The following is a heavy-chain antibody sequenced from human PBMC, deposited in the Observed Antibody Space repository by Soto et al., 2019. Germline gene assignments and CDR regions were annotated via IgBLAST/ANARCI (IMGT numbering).Heavy chain of an antibody. CDR3: GRYHPKGIAAAEGDGIDV. Sequence: PSETLSLTCTVSCGSISSYYWSWIRQPPGKGLEWIGYIYYSGSTNYNPSLKSRVTISVDTYKNQFSLKLSSVTAADTAVYYCGRYHPKGIAAAEGDGIDVWGQGTTVTVSS. CDR1: CGSISSYY. D-gene: IGHD6-13*01. CDR2: IYYSGST. V-gene: IGHV4-59*01. J-gene: IGHJ6*02.